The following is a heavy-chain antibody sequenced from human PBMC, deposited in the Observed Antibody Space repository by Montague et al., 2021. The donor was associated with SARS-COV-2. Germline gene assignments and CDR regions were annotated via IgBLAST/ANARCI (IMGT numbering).Heavy chain of an antibody. D-gene: IGHD6-13*01. J-gene: IGHJ4*02. CDR3: ARVRNSWAYYFDY. Sequence: SLRLSCAASTFTVNNNYVSRVRQAPGKGLEWVSVIYAGGSTYYADSVRGRFTISRDISKNTLFLQMNSLRAEDTALYYCARVRNSWAYYFDYWAREPWSPSPQ. CDR2: IYAGGST. CDR1: TFTVNNNY. V-gene: IGHV3-66*01.